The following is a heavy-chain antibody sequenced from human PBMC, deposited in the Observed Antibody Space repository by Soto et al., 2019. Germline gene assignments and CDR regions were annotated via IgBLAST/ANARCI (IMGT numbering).Heavy chain of an antibody. CDR1: GYTFTSYG. CDR2: ISAYNGNT. V-gene: IGHV1-18*04. Sequence: ASVKVSCKASGYTFTSYGISWVRQAPGQGLEWMGWISAYNGNTNYAQKLQGRVTMTTDISTSTAYMELRSLRSDDTAVYYCARDRYYGGNGVRIFDYWGQGTLVTVSS. CDR3: ARDRYYGGNGVRIFDY. J-gene: IGHJ4*02. D-gene: IGHD4-17*01.